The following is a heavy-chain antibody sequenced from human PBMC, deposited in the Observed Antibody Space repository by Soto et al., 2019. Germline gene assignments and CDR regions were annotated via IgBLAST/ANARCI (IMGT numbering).Heavy chain of an antibody. CDR3: ARASQRGYSYGHFDY. Sequence: QVQLQESGPGLVKPSQTLSLTCTVSGGSISSGGYYWSWIRQHPGKGLEWIGYIYYSGSTYYNPSLKSRVTISVDMSKNQLSLKLSSVTAADTAVYYCARASQRGYSYGHFDYWGQGTLVTVSS. J-gene: IGHJ4*02. CDR1: GGSISSGGYY. V-gene: IGHV4-31*03. CDR2: IYYSGST. D-gene: IGHD5-18*01.